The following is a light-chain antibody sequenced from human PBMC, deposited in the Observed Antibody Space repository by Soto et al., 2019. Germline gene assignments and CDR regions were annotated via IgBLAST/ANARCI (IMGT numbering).Light chain of an antibody. J-gene: IGKJ1*01. CDR1: QTISSW. Sequence: DIQMPQSPSTLSGSLGDRFTITCLASQTISSWLAWYQQKPGKAPKLLIYKASTLKSGVPSRFSGSGSGTEFTLTISSLQPDDFATYYCQHYNSYSEAFGHGTKVDIK. CDR3: QHYNSYSEA. V-gene: IGKV1-5*03. CDR2: KAS.